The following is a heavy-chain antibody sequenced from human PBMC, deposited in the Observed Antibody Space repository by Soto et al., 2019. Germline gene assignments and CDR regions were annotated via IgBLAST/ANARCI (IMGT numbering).Heavy chain of an antibody. CDR1: GFTFSSYW. Sequence: GGSLRLSCAASGFTFSSYWMQWFRQAPGKGLVWVSRINSDGSSTTYADSVKGRFTVSRDNAKNTLYLQMNSLRAEDTAVYDCARLPASDPFESWGQGTMVTVSS. J-gene: IGHJ3*02. CDR2: INSDGSST. V-gene: IGHV3-74*01. CDR3: ARLPASDPFES.